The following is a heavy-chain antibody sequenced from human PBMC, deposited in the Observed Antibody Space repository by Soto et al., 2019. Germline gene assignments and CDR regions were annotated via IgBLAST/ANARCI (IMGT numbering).Heavy chain of an antibody. D-gene: IGHD1-1*01. CDR3: ARGRYGDY. V-gene: IGHV1-18*01. CDR2: ISAHNGNT. J-gene: IGHJ4*02. Sequence: QVHLVQSGAEVKKPGASVKVSCKGSGYTFTSYGITWVRQAPGQGLEWMGWISAHNGNTDYAQKLQGRVTVTRDTSTSAAYMELRSLRADDTAVYYCARGRYGDYWGQGALVTVSS. CDR1: GYTFTSYG.